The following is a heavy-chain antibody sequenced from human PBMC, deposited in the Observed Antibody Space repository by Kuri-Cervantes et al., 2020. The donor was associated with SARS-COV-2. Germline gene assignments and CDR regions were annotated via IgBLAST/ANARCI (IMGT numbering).Heavy chain of an antibody. Sequence: GESLKISCAASGFTFTNYAMSWVRQAPGKGLEWVSTISAGGGTTHYADSVQGRFTISRDNSKNTLYLRMNSLRAEDTALYYCAKGPLYYYDSSGYLLDYWGQGTLVTVSS. V-gene: IGHV3-23*01. CDR2: ISAGGGTT. CDR3: AKGPLYYYDSSGYLLDY. D-gene: IGHD3-22*01. J-gene: IGHJ4*02. CDR1: GFTFTNYA.